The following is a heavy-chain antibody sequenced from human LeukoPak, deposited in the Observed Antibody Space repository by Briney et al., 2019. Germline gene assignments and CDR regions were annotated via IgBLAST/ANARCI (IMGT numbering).Heavy chain of an antibody. Sequence: GGSLRLSCAASGFTVSSNYMSWVRQAPGKGLEWVSVIYSGGSTYYADSVKGRFTISRDNSKNTLYLQMNSLRAEDTAVYYCASRAWTTVTPLAFDIWGQGTMVTVSS. V-gene: IGHV3-53*01. CDR3: ASRAWTTVTPLAFDI. CDR2: IYSGGST. D-gene: IGHD4-17*01. J-gene: IGHJ3*02. CDR1: GFTVSSNY.